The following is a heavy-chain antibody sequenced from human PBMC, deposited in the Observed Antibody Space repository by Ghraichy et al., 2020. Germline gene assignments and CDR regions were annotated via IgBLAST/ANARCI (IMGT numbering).Heavy chain of an antibody. J-gene: IGHJ3*02. CDR1: GFTFGSYA. CDR2: ISGSGGST. V-gene: IGHV3-23*01. Sequence: GGSLRLSCAASGFTFGSYAMSWVRQAPGKGLEWVSAISGSGGSTYYADSVKGRFTISRDNSKNTLYLQMNSLRAEDTAVYYCANAYYYDSTDDAFDIWGQGTMVTVSS. D-gene: IGHD3-22*01. CDR3: ANAYYYDSTDDAFDI.